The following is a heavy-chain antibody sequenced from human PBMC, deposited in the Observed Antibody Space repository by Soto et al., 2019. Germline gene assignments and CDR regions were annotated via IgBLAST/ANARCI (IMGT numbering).Heavy chain of an antibody. CDR2: IYYSGST. Sequence: LSLTCTVSGGSISSSSYYWGWIRQPPGKGLEWIGSIYYSGSTYYNPSLKSRVTISVDTSKNQFSLKLSSVTAADTAVYYCARLRGVVITDSSIDYWGQGTLVTVSS. CDR1: GGSISSSSYY. V-gene: IGHV4-39*01. CDR3: ARLRGVVITDSSIDY. J-gene: IGHJ4*02. D-gene: IGHD3-3*01.